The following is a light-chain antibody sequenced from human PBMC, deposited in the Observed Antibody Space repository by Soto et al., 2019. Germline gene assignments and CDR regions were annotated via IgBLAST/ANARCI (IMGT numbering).Light chain of an antibody. Sequence: EMVLTQSPGTLSLSPGERATLSCRASQSVSSSYLAWYQQKPGQAPRLLIYGVSSRATGIPDRFSGSGSGTDFTLTITRLEPDDFAVYYCQQYGSSRTFGQGTKVEIK. J-gene: IGKJ1*01. CDR3: QQYGSSRT. CDR1: QSVSSSY. V-gene: IGKV3-20*01. CDR2: GVS.